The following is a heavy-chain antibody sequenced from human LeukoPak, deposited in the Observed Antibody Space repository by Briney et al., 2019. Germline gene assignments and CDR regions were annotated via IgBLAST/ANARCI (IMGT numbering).Heavy chain of an antibody. Sequence: SETLSLTCAVYGGSFSGYYWSWIRQPPGKGLEWIGEINHSGSTYYNPSLKSRVTISVDTSKNQFSLKLSSVTAADTAVYYCAKMTGSNAFDIWGQGTMVTVSS. J-gene: IGHJ3*02. CDR1: GGSFSGYY. D-gene: IGHD3-9*01. CDR3: AKMTGSNAFDI. CDR2: INHSGST. V-gene: IGHV4-34*01.